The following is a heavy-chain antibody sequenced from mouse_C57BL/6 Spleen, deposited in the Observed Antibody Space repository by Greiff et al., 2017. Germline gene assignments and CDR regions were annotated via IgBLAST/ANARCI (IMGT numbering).Heavy chain of an antibody. Sequence: VQLQQSGPVLARPGASVKMSCKTSGYTFTSYWMHWVKQRPGQGLEWIGAIYPGNSDTSYNQKFKGKAKLTAVTSASPAYMELSSLTNEDSAVYYCSYDYNVRFAYWGQGTLVTVSA. V-gene: IGHV1-5*01. CDR3: SYDYNVRFAY. J-gene: IGHJ3*01. CDR1: GYTFTSYW. D-gene: IGHD2-4*01. CDR2: IYPGNSDT.